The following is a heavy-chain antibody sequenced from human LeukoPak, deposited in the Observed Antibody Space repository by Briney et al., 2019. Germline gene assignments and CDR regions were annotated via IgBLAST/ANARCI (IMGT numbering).Heavy chain of an antibody. CDR1: GGSISSGDYY. CDR3: ARDQGQYGSPRYYGMDV. J-gene: IGHJ6*04. D-gene: IGHD3-10*01. Sequence: EPSETLSLTCTVSGGSISSGDYYWSWIRQPPGKGLEWIGYIYYSGSTYYNPSLKSRVTISVDTSKNQFSLKLSSVTAADTAVYYCARDQGQYGSPRYYGMDVWGKGTTVTVSS. CDR2: IYYSGST. V-gene: IGHV4-30-4*01.